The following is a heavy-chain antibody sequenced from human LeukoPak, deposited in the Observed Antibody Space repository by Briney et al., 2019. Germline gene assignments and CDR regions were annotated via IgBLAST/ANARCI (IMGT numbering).Heavy chain of an antibody. V-gene: IGHV3-30*02. Sequence: PGGSLRLSCAASGFTFSSYGMHWVRQAPGKGLEWAAFIRYDGSNKYYADSVKGRFTISRDNAKNSLYLQMNSLRAEDTAVYYCARYRFVVGATDSFDMWGQGTTVTVSS. J-gene: IGHJ3*02. D-gene: IGHD1-26*01. CDR1: GFTFSSYG. CDR3: ARYRFVVGATDSFDM. CDR2: IRYDGSNK.